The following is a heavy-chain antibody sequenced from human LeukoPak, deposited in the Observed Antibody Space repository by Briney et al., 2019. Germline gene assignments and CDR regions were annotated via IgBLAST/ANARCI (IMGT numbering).Heavy chain of an antibody. D-gene: IGHD3-9*01. Sequence: PSETLSLTCTVSGGSISSSSYYWGWIRQPPGKGLEWIGSIYSSGSTDYNPSLKSRVTMSVDTSKNQFSLKLSSVTAADTAVYYCARASKGVGLRYFDWLSARLYYFDYWGQGTLVTVSS. CDR2: IYSSGST. CDR1: GGSISSSSYY. J-gene: IGHJ4*02. CDR3: ARASKGVGLRYFDWLSARLYYFDY. V-gene: IGHV4-39*07.